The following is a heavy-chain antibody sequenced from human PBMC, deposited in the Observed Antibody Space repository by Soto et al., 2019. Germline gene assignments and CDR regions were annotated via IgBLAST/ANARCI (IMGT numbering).Heavy chain of an antibody. V-gene: IGHV3-23*01. D-gene: IGHD3-3*01. CDR3: AKQYYDFWSGYVISAEYFQH. J-gene: IGHJ1*01. CDR2: ISGSGGST. Sequence: GGSLRLSCAASGFTFSSYAMSWVRQAPGKGLEWVSAISGSGGSTYYADSVKGRFTISRDNSKNTLYLQMNSLRAEDTAVYYCAKQYYDFWSGYVISAEYFQHWGQGTLVTVSS. CDR1: GFTFSSYA.